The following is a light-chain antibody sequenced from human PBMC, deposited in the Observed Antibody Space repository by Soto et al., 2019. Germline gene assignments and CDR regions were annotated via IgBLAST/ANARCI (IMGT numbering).Light chain of an antibody. CDR1: QTISNW. J-gene: IGKJ1*01. Sequence: DIQMTQSPSTLSASVGDTVTITCRASQTISNWLAWYQQRPGKAPILLIYDASNLQSGVPSRFSGSGSGTEFTLAISSLQPDDFATYYCHQYKTYPWTLGQGTKVEIK. CDR2: DAS. CDR3: HQYKTYPWT. V-gene: IGKV1-5*01.